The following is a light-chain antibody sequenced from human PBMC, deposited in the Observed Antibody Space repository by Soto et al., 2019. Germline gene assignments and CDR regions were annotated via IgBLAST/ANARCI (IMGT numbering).Light chain of an antibody. Sequence: EIVLTQSQRTLSLSPREGAHLXWRLSQSVSSSYLAWYQQKPGQAPRLLIYDASNRATGIPARFSGSGSGTDFALTISSLEPEDFAVYYCQQRSNWPITFGQGTRLEIK. CDR1: QSVSSSY. CDR2: DAS. V-gene: IGKV3-11*01. J-gene: IGKJ5*01. CDR3: QQRSNWPIT.